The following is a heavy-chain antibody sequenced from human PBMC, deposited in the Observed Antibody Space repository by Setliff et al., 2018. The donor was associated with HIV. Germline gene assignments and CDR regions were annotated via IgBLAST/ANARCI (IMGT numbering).Heavy chain of an antibody. V-gene: IGHV3-23*01. CDR1: KFTFPTYA. J-gene: IGHJ4*02. Sequence: GGSLRLSCAASKFTFPTYAMSWVRQTPGKGLEWVSTISSSGDTTYYADSVKGRFTISRDNSKNTLYLQLNSLRPEDTAVYYCASARIPTGGTSTAFDYWGQGTLVTVSS. CDR2: ISSSGDTT. D-gene: IGHD1-1*01. CDR3: ASARIPTGGTSTAFDY.